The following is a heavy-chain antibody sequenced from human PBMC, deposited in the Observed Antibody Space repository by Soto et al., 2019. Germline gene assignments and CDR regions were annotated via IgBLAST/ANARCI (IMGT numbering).Heavy chain of an antibody. CDR3: ARHGGTVTTDTHFDY. CDR1: GDSITSDHYY. D-gene: IGHD4-17*01. J-gene: IGHJ4*02. CDR2: IYFGGRT. V-gene: IGHV4-39*01. Sequence: SETLSLTCTVSGDSITSDHYYWGWIRQPPGKGLEWIGSIYFGGRTSYNPSLKSRLTISVDTSKNQFSLILSSVTAADTAFYYCARHGGTVTTDTHFDYWGQGALVT.